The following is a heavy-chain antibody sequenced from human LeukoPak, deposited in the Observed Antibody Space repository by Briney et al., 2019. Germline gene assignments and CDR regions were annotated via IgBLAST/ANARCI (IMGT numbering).Heavy chain of an antibody. D-gene: IGHD3-22*01. Sequence: SETPSLTCTVSGGSISGYYWSWIRQPPGKGLEWVAYSYYSGNTNYNPSLKSRVTISVDTPRNQLSLKLSSVTAADTAVYYCARGRYYYDSSGPQPIFEYWGQGTLVTVSS. CDR2: SYYSGNT. CDR3: ARGRYYYDSSGPQPIFEY. CDR1: GGSISGYY. V-gene: IGHV4-59*01. J-gene: IGHJ4*02.